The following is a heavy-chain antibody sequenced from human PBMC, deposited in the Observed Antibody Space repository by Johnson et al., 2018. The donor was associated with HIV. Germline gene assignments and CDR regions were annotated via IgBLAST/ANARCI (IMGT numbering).Heavy chain of an antibody. J-gene: IGHJ3*02. D-gene: IGHD6-19*01. CDR3: ARDYMQYSSDPDAFDI. CDR1: GFTFSSYG. CDR2: IRYDGSNK. V-gene: IGHV3-30*02. Sequence: QVQLVESGGGVVQPGRSLRLSCAASGFTFSSYGMHWVRQAPGKGLEWVAFIRYDGSNKYYADSVKGRFTISRDNSKNTLDLQMSSLRAEDTAVFYCARDYMQYSSDPDAFDIWGQGTMVNVSS.